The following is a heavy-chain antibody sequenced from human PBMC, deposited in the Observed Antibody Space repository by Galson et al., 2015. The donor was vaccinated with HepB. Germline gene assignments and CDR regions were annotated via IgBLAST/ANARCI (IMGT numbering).Heavy chain of an antibody. J-gene: IGHJ4*02. CDR1: GGSISSSSYY. CDR2: IYYSGST. CDR3: ARPLIAAAGRGTSDY. V-gene: IGHV4-39*07. Sequence: SETLSLTCTVSGGSISSSSYYWGWIRQPPGKGLEWIGSIYYSGSTYYNPSLKSRVTISVDTSKNQFSLKLSSVTAADTAVYYCARPLIAAAGRGTSDYWGQGTLVTVSS. D-gene: IGHD6-13*01.